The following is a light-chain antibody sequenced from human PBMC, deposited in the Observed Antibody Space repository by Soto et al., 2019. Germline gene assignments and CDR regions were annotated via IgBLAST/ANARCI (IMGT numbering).Light chain of an antibody. Sequence: QSALTQPPSASGSPGQSVTISCTGTSTDVGGYNYVSWYQQHPGKAPKLMIFEVTKRPSGVPDRFSGSKFGNTASLTVSGLQAEDGADYYCASYGGNNNLLFGGGTKLTVL. CDR2: EVT. CDR3: ASYGGNNNLL. V-gene: IGLV2-8*01. CDR1: STDVGGYNY. J-gene: IGLJ2*01.